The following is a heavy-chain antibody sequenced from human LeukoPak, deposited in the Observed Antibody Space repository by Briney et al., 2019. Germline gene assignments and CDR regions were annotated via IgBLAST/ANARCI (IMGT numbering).Heavy chain of an antibody. D-gene: IGHD1-1*01. J-gene: IGHJ2*01. CDR2: IYHSGST. Sequence: PSETLSLTCPVSVGSISSGGYYWSWIRQPPGRGLEWIGYIYHSGSTYYNPSLKSRVTISVDRSKNQFSLKLSSVTAADTAVYYCARGWTNAPVLWGRGTLVTVSS. V-gene: IGHV4-30-2*01. CDR3: ARGWTNAPVL. CDR1: VGSISSGGYY.